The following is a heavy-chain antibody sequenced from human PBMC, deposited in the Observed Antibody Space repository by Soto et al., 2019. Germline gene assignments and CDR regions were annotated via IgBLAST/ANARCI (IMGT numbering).Heavy chain of an antibody. J-gene: IGHJ6*02. Sequence: ASVKVSCKASGYRFTRYYMHWVRQDPGKGLEWMGIINPSGGSTSYAQKFQGRVTMTRDTSTSTVYMELSSLRSEDTAVYYCARDQRGDSSDYYYYYGMDVWGQGTTVTVSS. CDR1: GYRFTRYY. V-gene: IGHV1-46*01. CDR3: ARDQRGDSSDYYYYYGMDV. D-gene: IGHD2-15*01. CDR2: INPSGGST.